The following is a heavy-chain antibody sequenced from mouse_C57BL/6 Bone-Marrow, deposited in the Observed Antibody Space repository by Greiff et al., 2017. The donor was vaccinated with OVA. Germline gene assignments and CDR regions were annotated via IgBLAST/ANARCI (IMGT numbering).Heavy chain of an antibody. CDR3: ATVVAKGY. V-gene: IGHV5-6*01. Sequence: EVKLMESGGDLVKPGGSLKLSCAASGFTFSSYGMSWVRQTPDKRLEWVATISSGGSYTYYPDSVKGRFTISRDNAKNTLYLQMSSLKSEDTAMYYCATVVAKGYWGQGTTRTVSS. J-gene: IGHJ2*01. CDR2: ISSGGSYT. D-gene: IGHD1-1*01. CDR1: GFTFSSYG.